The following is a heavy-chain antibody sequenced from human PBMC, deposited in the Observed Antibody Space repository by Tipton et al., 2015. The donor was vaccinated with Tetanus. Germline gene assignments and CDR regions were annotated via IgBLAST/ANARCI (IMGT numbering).Heavy chain of an antibody. Sequence: SLRLSCAASGLDFRSDWMTWVRQAPGKGLEWVANIKQDGNEKYHVDPVKGRFTISRDNGKNLLYLEMNSLRVEDTAVYYCARDPHTIRTGNHRGFDYWGQGTLVTVSS. D-gene: IGHD3-10*01. CDR2: IKQDGNEK. J-gene: IGHJ4*02. CDR1: GLDFRSDW. V-gene: IGHV3-7*03. CDR3: ARDPHTIRTGNHRGFDY.